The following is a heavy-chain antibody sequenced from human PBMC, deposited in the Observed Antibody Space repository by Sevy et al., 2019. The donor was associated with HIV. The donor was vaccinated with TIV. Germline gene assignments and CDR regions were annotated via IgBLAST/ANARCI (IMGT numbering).Heavy chain of an antibody. D-gene: IGHD6-13*01. V-gene: IGHV4-39*01. CDR1: GGSITDKKYY. CDR3: ARRVAAAGQGNEYFQH. CDR2: ISYGGST. J-gene: IGHJ1*01. Sequence: SETLSLTCTVSGGSITDKKYYWAWIRQPPGKGLEWIGSISYGGSTYYNPSLQSRVTLSVDTCKNQFSLNLSSVTAAETDKYYCARRVAAAGQGNEYFQHWGRGTLVTVSS.